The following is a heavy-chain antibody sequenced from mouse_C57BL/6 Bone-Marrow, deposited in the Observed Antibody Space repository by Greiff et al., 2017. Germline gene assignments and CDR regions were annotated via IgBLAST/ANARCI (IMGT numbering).Heavy chain of an antibody. Sequence: VQLQQSGAELVRPGASVKLSCTASGFNIKDDYMHWVKQRPEQGLEWIGWIDPENGDTESASKFQGKATITADTSSNTAYLQLSSLTSEDTAVYYCTTFITTVVADYWGQGTTLTVSS. CDR1: GFNIKDDY. J-gene: IGHJ2*01. CDR2: IDPENGDT. V-gene: IGHV14-4*01. CDR3: TTFITTVVADY. D-gene: IGHD1-1*01.